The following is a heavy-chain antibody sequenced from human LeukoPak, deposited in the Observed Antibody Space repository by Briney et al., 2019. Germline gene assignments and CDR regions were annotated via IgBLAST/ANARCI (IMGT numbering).Heavy chain of an antibody. D-gene: IGHD2-2*01. V-gene: IGHV3-23*01. J-gene: IGHJ6*02. CDR2: VIASADST. Sequence: GGSLRLSRAASGFQFSKYAMSWGRPAPGKGPEWVSGVIASADSTYYADSVKARFTISRDNSKNTLFLQMHSLRAEDTAVYYCARRPAIFMDGVYYYSMDVWGQGTTLTVPS. CDR3: ARRPAIFMDGVYYYSMDV. CDR1: GFQFSKYA.